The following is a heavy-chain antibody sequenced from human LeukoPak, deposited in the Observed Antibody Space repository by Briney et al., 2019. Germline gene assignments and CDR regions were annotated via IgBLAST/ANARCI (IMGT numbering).Heavy chain of an antibody. CDR1: GFTFDDYA. Sequence: GGSLRLSCAASGFTFDDYAMHWVRQAPGKGLEWVALISWEGGTTYYTDSVKGRFTISRDNSKNSLYLQMNSLRTEDTAFYYCAKDGVVAALGDNWFDPWGQGTLVTVSS. D-gene: IGHD2-15*01. J-gene: IGHJ5*02. V-gene: IGHV3-43D*03. CDR2: ISWEGGTT. CDR3: AKDGVVAALGDNWFDP.